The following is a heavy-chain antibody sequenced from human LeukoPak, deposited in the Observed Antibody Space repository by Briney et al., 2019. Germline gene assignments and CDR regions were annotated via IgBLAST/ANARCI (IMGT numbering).Heavy chain of an antibody. Sequence: PGGSLRLSCAASGFTFNSYWMSWVRQAPGKGLEWVANIRQDGSEKYYVDSVRGRFTISRDNAKNSLYLQMNSLRAEDTAVYYCAREADYYGPVWGQGTTVTVSS. J-gene: IGHJ6*02. CDR3: AREADYYGPV. CDR1: GFTFNSYW. CDR2: IRQDGSEK. D-gene: IGHD3-10*01. V-gene: IGHV3-7*01.